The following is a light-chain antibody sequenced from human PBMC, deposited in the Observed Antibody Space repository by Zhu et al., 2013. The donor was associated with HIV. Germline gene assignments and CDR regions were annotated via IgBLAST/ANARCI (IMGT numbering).Light chain of an antibody. Sequence: EIVLTQSPGTLSLSPGERATLSCRASQSLTRNYLAWYQQKPGQAPRLLIYGASSRATGIPDRFSGSGSGTDFTLTIRRLEPEDFAIYYCQQYDNSKTFGEGTKVEI. V-gene: IGKV3-20*01. J-gene: IGKJ4*01. CDR1: QSLTRNY. CDR3: QQYDNSKT. CDR2: GAS.